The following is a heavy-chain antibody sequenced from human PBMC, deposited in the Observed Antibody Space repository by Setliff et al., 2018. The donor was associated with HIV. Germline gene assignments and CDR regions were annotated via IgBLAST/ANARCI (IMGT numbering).Heavy chain of an antibody. CDR3: AREKSITSAWYGGYYFDY. D-gene: IGHD3-3*01. CDR2: INQNGRS. J-gene: IGHJ4*02. V-gene: IGHV4-34*01. Sequence: KTSETLSLTCALYGGSFSNYYWSWIRHTPGRGLEWIAEINQNGRSNYNPALKSRVLVSLDTSKNQCSLHLVSVTAADTAVYFCAREKSITSAWYGGYYFDYWGQGTTVTVSS. CDR1: GGSFSNYY.